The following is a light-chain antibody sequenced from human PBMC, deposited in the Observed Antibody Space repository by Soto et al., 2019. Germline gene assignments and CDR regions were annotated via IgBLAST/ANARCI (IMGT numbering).Light chain of an antibody. V-gene: IGKV2-28*01. Sequence: DIVMTQSPLSLPVTPGEPASISCRSSQSLLNRNGQNCLDWYLQKPGQSPQLLIHMGFIRASGVPDRFSGSGSGTYFTLTISRVEAEDVGVYYCMQALESPPTSGGGTKVEIK. CDR3: MQALESPPT. CDR1: QSLLNRNGQNC. CDR2: MGF. J-gene: IGKJ4*01.